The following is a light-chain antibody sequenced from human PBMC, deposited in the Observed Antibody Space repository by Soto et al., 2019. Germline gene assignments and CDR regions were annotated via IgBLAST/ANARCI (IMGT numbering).Light chain of an antibody. CDR3: QQYNNWPPYT. J-gene: IGKJ2*01. CDR2: DAS. V-gene: IGKV3-15*01. CDR1: QSVRSN. Sequence: EIVMTQSPAILSVSPGERATLSCRASQSVRSNFAWYQQKPGQAPRLLIYDASTRATGIPARFSGSGFGTEFTLTISSLQSEEFAVYYCQQYNNWPPYTFGQGTKLEIK.